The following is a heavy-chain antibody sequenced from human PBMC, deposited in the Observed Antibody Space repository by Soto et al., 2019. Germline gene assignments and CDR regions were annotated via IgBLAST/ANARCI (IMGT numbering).Heavy chain of an antibody. Sequence: QVQLGQSGAEVKKPGASVKVTCKAYVYTFTGYDINWVRQATGLGLEWMGWMNPNSGNTDYAQKFQGRVTMTRNTSLSTAYMELSSLRSEDTAVYYCATALTGYSSGWPKDWGQGTLVTVSS. CDR3: ATALTGYSSGWPKD. CDR1: VYTFTGYD. V-gene: IGHV1-8*01. J-gene: IGHJ4*02. CDR2: MNPNSGNT. D-gene: IGHD6-19*01.